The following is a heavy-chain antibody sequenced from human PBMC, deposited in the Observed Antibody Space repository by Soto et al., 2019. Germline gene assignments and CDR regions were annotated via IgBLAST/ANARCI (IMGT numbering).Heavy chain of an antibody. D-gene: IGHD6-19*01. CDR2: IYYSGST. Sequence: SETLSLTCTVSGGSISSYYWSWIRQPPGKGLEWIGYIYYSGSTNYNPSLKSRVTISVDTSKNQFSLKLSSVTAADTAVYYCARSGERGSSGWYANYYYYYMDVWGKGTTVTVSS. V-gene: IGHV4-59*08. CDR3: ARSGERGSSGWYANYYYYYMDV. J-gene: IGHJ6*03. CDR1: GGSISSYY.